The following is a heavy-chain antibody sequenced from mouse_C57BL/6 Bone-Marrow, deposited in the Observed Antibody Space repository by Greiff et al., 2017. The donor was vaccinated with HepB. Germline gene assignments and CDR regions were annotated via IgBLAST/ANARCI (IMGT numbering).Heavy chain of an antibody. CDR3: AREDSSGYGDAMDY. CDR2: ISDGGSYT. D-gene: IGHD3-2*02. V-gene: IGHV5-4*03. Sequence: EVNLVESGGGLVKPGGSLKLSCAASGFTFSSYAMSWVRQTPEKRLEGVATISDGGSYTYYPDNVKGRFTISRDNAKNNLYLQMSHLKSEDTAMYYCAREDSSGYGDAMDYWGQGTSVTVSS. J-gene: IGHJ4*01. CDR1: GFTFSSYA.